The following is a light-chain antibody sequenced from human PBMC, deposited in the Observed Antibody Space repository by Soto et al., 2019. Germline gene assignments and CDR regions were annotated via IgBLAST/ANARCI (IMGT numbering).Light chain of an antibody. Sequence: EIVMTQSPATLSMSPGERATLSCRASQSVTSNLAWYQQKPGQPPRRLIYGASTRATGIPARFSGSGSGTEFTLTISSLQSEDFAVYYCQQYNNWRLTFGGGTRVDIK. CDR3: QQYNNWRLT. CDR1: QSVTSN. CDR2: GAS. V-gene: IGKV3-15*01. J-gene: IGKJ4*01.